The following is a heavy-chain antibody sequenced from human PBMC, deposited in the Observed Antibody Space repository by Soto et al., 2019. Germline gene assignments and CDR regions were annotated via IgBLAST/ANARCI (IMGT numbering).Heavy chain of an antibody. CDR2: ISAYNGNT. CDR1: GYTFTSYG. Sequence: GGSVKVSSKASGYTFTSYGISWVRQAPGQGLEWMGWISAYNGNTNYAQKLQGRVTMTTDTSTSTAYMELRSLRSDDTAVYYCARDRLLYDDSSGFIDSWGQGTLVNVSS. CDR3: ARDRLLYDDSSGFIDS. J-gene: IGHJ4*02. D-gene: IGHD3-22*01. V-gene: IGHV1-18*01.